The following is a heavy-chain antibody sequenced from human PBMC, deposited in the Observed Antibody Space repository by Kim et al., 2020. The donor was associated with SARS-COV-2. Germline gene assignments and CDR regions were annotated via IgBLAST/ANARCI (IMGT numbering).Heavy chain of an antibody. CDR3: AKDGSDFWSGYYPFPYY. CDR2: ISYDGSNK. V-gene: IGHV3-30*18. CDR1: GFTFSSYG. Sequence: GGSLRLSCAASGFTFSSYGMHWVRQAPGKGLEWVAVISYDGSNKYYADSVKGRFTISRDNSKNTLYLQMNSLRAEDTAVYYCAKDGSDFWSGYYPFPYY. J-gene: IGHJ6*01. D-gene: IGHD3-3*01.